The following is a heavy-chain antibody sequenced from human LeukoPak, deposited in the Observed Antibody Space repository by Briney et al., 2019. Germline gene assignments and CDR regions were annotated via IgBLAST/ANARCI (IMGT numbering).Heavy chain of an antibody. D-gene: IGHD3-10*01. J-gene: IGHJ5*02. Sequence: ASVKVSCKASGYTFTSYYMHWVRQAPGQGLEWMGIINPSGGSTTYAQKFQGRVTMTRDTSTSTVYMELSSLRSEDTAVYYCVRGPYGSSISNWFDPWGQGLLVTVSS. V-gene: IGHV1-46*01. CDR1: GYTFTSYY. CDR3: VRGPYGSSISNWFDP. CDR2: INPSGGST.